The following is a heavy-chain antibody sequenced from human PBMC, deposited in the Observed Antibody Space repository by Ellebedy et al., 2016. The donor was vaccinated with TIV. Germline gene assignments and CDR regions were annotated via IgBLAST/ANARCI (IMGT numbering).Heavy chain of an antibody. J-gene: IGHJ4*02. CDR2: ISPYSGNT. D-gene: IGHD3-10*01. CDR1: GYNFLNYG. CDR3: ARDLRTVQVPRGDY. V-gene: IGHV1-18*01. Sequence: ASVKVSCKASGYNFLNYGVSWVRQAPGQGLEFLGWISPYSGNTKYPQRLQGRVTMATEISTTTAYMEMRSLRSDDTAVYYCARDLRTVQVPRGDYWGQGTLVTVSS.